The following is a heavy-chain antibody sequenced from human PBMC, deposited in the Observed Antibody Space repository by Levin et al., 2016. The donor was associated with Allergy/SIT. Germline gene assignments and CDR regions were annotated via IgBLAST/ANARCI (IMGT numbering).Heavy chain of an antibody. J-gene: IGHJ6*02. D-gene: IGHD5-12*01. CDR3: ARVRSGYDLDGMDV. CDR2: IIPIFGTA. V-gene: IGHV1-69*06. Sequence: WVRQAPGQGLEWMGGIIPIFGTANYAQKFQGRVTITADKSTSTAYMELSSLRSEDTAVYYCARVRSGYDLDGMDVWGQGTTVTVSS.